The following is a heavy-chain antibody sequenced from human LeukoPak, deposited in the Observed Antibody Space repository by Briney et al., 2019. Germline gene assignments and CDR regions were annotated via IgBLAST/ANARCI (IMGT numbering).Heavy chain of an antibody. CDR1: GVSISSYY. V-gene: IGHV4-59*08. J-gene: IGHJ3*02. CDR3: ARREVGADAFDI. D-gene: IGHD1-26*01. Sequence: PSETLSLTCTVSGVSISSYYWSWIRQPPGKGLEWIWDIYYSGSTNYNPSLKSRFTISVDTSKNQFSLKLSSVTAADTAVYYCARREVGADAFDIWGQGTMVTVSS. CDR2: IYYSGST.